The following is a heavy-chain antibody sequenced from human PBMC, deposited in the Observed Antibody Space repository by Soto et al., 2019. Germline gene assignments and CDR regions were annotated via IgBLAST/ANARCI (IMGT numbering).Heavy chain of an antibody. CDR2: IYYSGST. V-gene: IGHV4-59*01. D-gene: IGHD3-10*01. CDR1: GGSISSYY. J-gene: IGHJ3*02. CDR3: ARRRYYYGSGSYYNEHDAFDI. Sequence: SETLSLTCTVSGGSISSYYWSWIREPPGKGLEWIGYIYYSGSTNYNPSLKSRVTISVDTSKNQFSLKLSSVTAADTAVYYCARRRYYYGSGSYYNEHDAFDIWGQGTMVTVSS.